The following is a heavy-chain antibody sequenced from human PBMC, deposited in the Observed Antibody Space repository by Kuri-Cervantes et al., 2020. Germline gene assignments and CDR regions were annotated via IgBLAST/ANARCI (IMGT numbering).Heavy chain of an antibody. J-gene: IGHJ4*02. CDR1: GYTFTSYG. V-gene: IGHV1-18*01. Sequence: ASVKVSCKASGYTFTSYGISWVRQAPGQGLEWMGWISAYNGNTNYAQELQGRVTMTTDTSTSTAYMELRSLRSDDTAVYYCARQMSTYSNGYAYFDYWGQGTLVTVSS. D-gene: IGHD6-19*01. CDR3: ARQMSTYSNGYAYFDY. CDR2: ISAYNGNT.